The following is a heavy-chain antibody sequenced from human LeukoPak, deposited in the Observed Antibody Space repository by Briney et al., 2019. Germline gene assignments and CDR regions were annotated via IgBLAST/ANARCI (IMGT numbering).Heavy chain of an antibody. CDR1: GGSFTSYS. CDR2: IFPLVALP. D-gene: IGHD4-23*01. CDR3: AREQDSGGNSEFHALDV. Sequence: SVKVSCKASGGSFTSYSISWVRQAPGQGLEWMGRIFPLVALPSPAQKFHDRITITADRSANTAYMELSSLTSEDTAVYFCAREQDSGGNSEFHALDVWGQGTLVTVSS. V-gene: IGHV1-69*04. J-gene: IGHJ3*01.